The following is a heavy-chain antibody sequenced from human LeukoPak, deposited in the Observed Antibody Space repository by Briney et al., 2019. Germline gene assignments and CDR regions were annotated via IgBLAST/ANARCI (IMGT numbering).Heavy chain of an antibody. V-gene: IGHV1-69*05. D-gene: IGHD3-22*01. CDR3: ARGWYYYDSSGYYPYYYYMDV. Sequence: ASVKVSCKASGGTFSSYAISWVRQAPGQGLEWMGGIIPIFGTANYAQKFQGRVTITTDESTSTAYMELSSLGSEDTAVYYCARGWYYYDSSGYYPYYYYMDVWGKGTTVTVSS. CDR1: GGTFSSYA. J-gene: IGHJ6*03. CDR2: IIPIFGTA.